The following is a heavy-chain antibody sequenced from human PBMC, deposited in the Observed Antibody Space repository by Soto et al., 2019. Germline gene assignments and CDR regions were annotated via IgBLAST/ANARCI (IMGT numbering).Heavy chain of an antibody. J-gene: IGHJ5*02. Sequence: QVQLVQSGAEVKKPGSSVKVSCKASGGTFSSYAISWVRQAPGQGLEWMGGIIPIFGTANYAQKFQGRVTITADESTSTAYMELRSLRSEDTAVYYCARTYYGSGSYYQANWWFDPWGQGTLVTVSS. CDR2: IIPIFGTA. CDR1: GGTFSSYA. V-gene: IGHV1-69*12. CDR3: ARTYYGSGSYYQANWWFDP. D-gene: IGHD3-10*01.